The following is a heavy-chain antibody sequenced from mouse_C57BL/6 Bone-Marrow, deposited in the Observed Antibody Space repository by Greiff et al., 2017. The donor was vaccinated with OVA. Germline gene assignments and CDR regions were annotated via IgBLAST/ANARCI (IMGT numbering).Heavy chain of an antibody. CDR3: ARENYYGSSYLYYYAMDY. CDR1: GYSITSGYY. CDR2: ISYDGSN. V-gene: IGHV3-6*01. J-gene: IGHJ4*01. D-gene: IGHD1-1*01. Sequence: DVKLQESGPGLVKPSQSLSLTCSVTGYSITSGYYWNWIRQFPGNKLEWMGYISYDGSNNYNPSLKNRISITRDTSKNQFFLKLNSVTTEDTATYYGARENYYGSSYLYYYAMDYWGQGTSVTVSS.